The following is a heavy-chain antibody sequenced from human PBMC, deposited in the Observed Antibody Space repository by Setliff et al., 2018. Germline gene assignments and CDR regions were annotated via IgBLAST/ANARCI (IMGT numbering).Heavy chain of an antibody. V-gene: IGHV1-69*05. CDR1: GDSFSNYA. CDR2: LIPMFGTP. Sequence: SVKVSCKASGDSFSNYAISWVRQAPGQGLEWMGGLIPMFGTPGYAQKFQDRVTITTDESTSTAYMELNSLTSEDTAVYYCARSPALLGIVYLDPWGQGTRVTGSS. J-gene: IGHJ5*02. CDR3: ARSPALLGIVYLDP. D-gene: IGHD2-15*01.